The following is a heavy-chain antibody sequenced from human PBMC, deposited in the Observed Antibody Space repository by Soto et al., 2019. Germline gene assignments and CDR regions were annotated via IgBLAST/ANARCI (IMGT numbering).Heavy chain of an antibody. CDR2: ISSSGSTI. J-gene: IGHJ6*02. D-gene: IGHD5-18*01. Sequence: PGGSLRLSCAASGFTFSSYEMNWVRQAPGKGLEWVSYISSSGSTIYYADSVKGRFTISRDNAKNSLYLQMNSLRAEDTAVYYCAARGYSYSSSYYYYGMDVWGQGTTVTVSS. CDR3: AARGYSYSSSYYYYGMDV. CDR1: GFTFSSYE. V-gene: IGHV3-48*03.